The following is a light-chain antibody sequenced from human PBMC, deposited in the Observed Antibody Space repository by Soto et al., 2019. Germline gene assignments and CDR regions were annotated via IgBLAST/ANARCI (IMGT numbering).Light chain of an antibody. CDR2: AAS. Sequence: MTQSPATLSVAPGGRATLSCRASQSVGVNLAWYQQKHGQAPRLLLYAASTRATAIPARFSGSGSGAAFTLTSERLQSEDFEFYFRQQYNYWQYTFGRGTKLEIK. CDR3: QQYNYWQYT. CDR1: QSVGVN. J-gene: IGKJ2*01. V-gene: IGKV3-15*01.